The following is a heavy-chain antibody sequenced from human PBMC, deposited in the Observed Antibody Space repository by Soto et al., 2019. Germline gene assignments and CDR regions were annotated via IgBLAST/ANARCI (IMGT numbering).Heavy chain of an antibody. Sequence: EVQLVESGGGLVQPGRSLRLSCAASGFTFDDYAMHWVRQAPGKGLEWVSGIRWNGGSIGYADSVKGRFTISRDNAKNSLYLLMNSLRAEDTALYYCAKDRLEQWLVPAFDIWGQGTMVTVSS. D-gene: IGHD6-19*01. CDR3: AKDRLEQWLVPAFDI. CDR2: IRWNGGSI. CDR1: GFTFDDYA. V-gene: IGHV3-9*01. J-gene: IGHJ3*02.